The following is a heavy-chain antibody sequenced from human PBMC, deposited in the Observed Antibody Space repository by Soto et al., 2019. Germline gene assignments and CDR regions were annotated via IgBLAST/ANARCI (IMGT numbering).Heavy chain of an antibody. CDR1: GYTFTSYA. CDR3: ARGPGGPDGPGDY. CDR2: INAGNGNT. V-gene: IGHV1-3*01. J-gene: IGHJ4*02. Sequence: QVKLVQSGAEVKKPGASVKVSCKASGYTFTSYAMHWVRQATGQRLEWMGWINAGNGNTKYSQKFQDRVTITRDTSASTAYMELSSLRSEDTAVYYCARGPGGPDGPGDYWGQGTLVSVSS. D-gene: IGHD2-15*01.